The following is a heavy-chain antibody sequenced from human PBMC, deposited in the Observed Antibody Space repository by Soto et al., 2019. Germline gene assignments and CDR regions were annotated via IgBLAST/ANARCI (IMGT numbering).Heavy chain of an antibody. CDR3: ARASVSGRRFDY. CDR1: GYTFSSYY. V-gene: IGHV1-46*03. J-gene: IGHJ4*02. D-gene: IGHD6-19*01. CDR2: INPSGGST. Sequence: QVQLVQSGAEVKKPGASVKVSCKASGYTFSSYYMHWVRQAPGQGLEWMGIINPSGGSTTYAQKFRGRVTMTRDTSTSTVYMELSSLTSEDTAVYYCARASVSGRRFDYWGEGTLVTVSS.